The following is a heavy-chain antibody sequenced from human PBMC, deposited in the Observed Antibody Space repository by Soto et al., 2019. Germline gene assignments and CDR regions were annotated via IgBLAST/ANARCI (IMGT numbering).Heavy chain of an antibody. CDR2: IAVGSGNT. D-gene: IGHD6-13*01. CDR1: GFTFTSSA. Sequence: SVKVSCKXSGFTFTSSAVQWVRQARGQRLEWIGWIAVGSGNTNYAQKFQERVTITRDMSTSTAYMELSSLRSEDTAVYYCAADGITAAGNFDYWGQGTLVTVSS. V-gene: IGHV1-58*01. J-gene: IGHJ4*02. CDR3: AADGITAAGNFDY.